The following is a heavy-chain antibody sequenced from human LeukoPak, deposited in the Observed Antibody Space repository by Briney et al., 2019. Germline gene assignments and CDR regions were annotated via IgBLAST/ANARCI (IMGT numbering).Heavy chain of an antibody. V-gene: IGHV4-59*01. CDR1: GGSISSYY. CDR2: MYYSGST. J-gene: IGHJ6*04. D-gene: IGHD3-16*02. CDR3: ARGSVMITFGGVIVFSPLEV. Sequence: SQTLSLTCTVSGGSISSYYWSWIRQPPGKGLEWIGYMYYSGSTNYNPSLKSRVTISLDTSKNQFSLKLTSVTAADTAVYYCARGSVMITFGGVIVFSPLEVWGKGTTVTVSS.